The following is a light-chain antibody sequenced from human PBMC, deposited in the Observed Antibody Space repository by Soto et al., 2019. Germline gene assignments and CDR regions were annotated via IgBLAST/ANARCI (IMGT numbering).Light chain of an antibody. V-gene: IGLV1-40*01. CDR2: GNS. CDR3: QSYDSSLSGYVV. J-gene: IGLJ2*01. Sequence: QSVLTQPPSVSGAPGQRVTISCTGSSSNIGAGYDVHWYQQLPGTAPKLLIYGNSNRPSGVPERFSGSKSGTSAFLAITGLQAEDEADYYCQSYDSSLSGYVVFGGGTQLTVL. CDR1: SSNIGAGYD.